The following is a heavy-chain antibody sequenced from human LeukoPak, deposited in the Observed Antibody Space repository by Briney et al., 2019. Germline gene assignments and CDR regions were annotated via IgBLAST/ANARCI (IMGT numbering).Heavy chain of an antibody. CDR2: IYWNDDK. CDR1: GFSLSTSGVG. D-gene: IGHD3-22*01. J-gene: IGHJ3*02. CDR3: AHRPYDSSQGHDAFDI. Sequence: SGPTLVNPTQTLTLTCTFSGFSLSTSGVGVGWIRQPPGKALEWLALIYWNDDKRYSPSLKSRLTITKDTSKNQVVLTMTNMDPVDTATYYCAHRPYDSSQGHDAFDIWGQGTMVTVSS. V-gene: IGHV2-5*01.